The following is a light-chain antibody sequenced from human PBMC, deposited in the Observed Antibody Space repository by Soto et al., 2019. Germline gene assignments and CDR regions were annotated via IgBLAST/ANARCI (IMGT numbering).Light chain of an antibody. V-gene: IGLV1-47*01. CDR3: AVWDDSLSGPV. CDR2: RSN. Sequence: QSVLTQPPSASGTPGQGVPISCSEASSNIGSHYVYWYQQLPGTAPKLLIYRSNQRPSGVPDRFSGSKSGTSGSLAISGLRSEDEADYYCAVWDDSLSGPVFGGGTKLTVL. J-gene: IGLJ2*01. CDR1: SSNIGSHY.